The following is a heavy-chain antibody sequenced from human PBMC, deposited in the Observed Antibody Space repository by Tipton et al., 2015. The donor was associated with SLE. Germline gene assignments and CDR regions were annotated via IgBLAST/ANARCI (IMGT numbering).Heavy chain of an antibody. CDR3: ARDITAVAGTGYFYVMDV. CDR1: GGSISSHY. D-gene: IGHD6-19*01. J-gene: IGHJ6*02. Sequence: TLSLTCTVSGGSISSHYWSWIRQPPGKGLEWIGYIYYSGSTNYNPSLKSRVTISVDTSKKQFSLKLSSVTAADTAVYYCARDITAVAGTGYFYVMDVWGQGTTVTVSS. CDR2: IYYSGST. V-gene: IGHV4-59*11.